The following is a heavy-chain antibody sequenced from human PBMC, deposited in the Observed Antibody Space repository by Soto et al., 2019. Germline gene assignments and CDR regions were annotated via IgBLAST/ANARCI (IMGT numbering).Heavy chain of an antibody. CDR2: IYYSGST. D-gene: IGHD6-13*01. CDR1: GGSISSSSFH. Sequence: QLQLQESGPGLVKPSETLSLTCTVSGGSISSSSFHWGWIRQPPGKGLEWIGSIYYSGSTYYSPSLKSRVTTXXDXSXXQFPLKLSSVTAADPAVYYCARRERAAGTDWWFDPWGQGTLVTVSS. V-gene: IGHV4-39*01. J-gene: IGHJ5*02. CDR3: ARRERAAGTDWWFDP.